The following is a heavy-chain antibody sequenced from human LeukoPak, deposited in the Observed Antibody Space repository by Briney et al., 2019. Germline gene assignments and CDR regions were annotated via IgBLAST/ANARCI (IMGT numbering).Heavy chain of an antibody. CDR1: GFSFSDYW. V-gene: IGHV3-7*01. D-gene: IGHD1-14*01. CDR3: ARVPESRKGRDGLDY. Sequence: GGSLRLSCAASGFSFSDYWMSWVRQAPGKGLEWVASIKTDGSAKYYVDSVKGRFTISRDNAKNSLYLQMNNLRAEDTAVYYCARVPESRKGRDGLDYWGQGTLATVSS. J-gene: IGHJ4*02. CDR2: IKTDGSAK.